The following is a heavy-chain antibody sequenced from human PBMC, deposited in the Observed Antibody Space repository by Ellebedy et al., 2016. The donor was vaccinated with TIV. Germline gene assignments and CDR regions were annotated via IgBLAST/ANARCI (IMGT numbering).Heavy chain of an antibody. J-gene: IGHJ6*02. Sequence: GSLRLSXTVSGGSISSYYWSWIRQPPGKGLEWIGYIYYSGSTNYNPSFKSRVTISVDTSKNQFSLKLSSVTAADTAVYYCARGKGPDYVWGSYRYPYYYYGMDVWGQGTTVTVSS. CDR1: GGSISSYY. V-gene: IGHV4-59*12. CDR3: ARGKGPDYVWGSYRYPYYYYGMDV. CDR2: IYYSGST. D-gene: IGHD3-16*02.